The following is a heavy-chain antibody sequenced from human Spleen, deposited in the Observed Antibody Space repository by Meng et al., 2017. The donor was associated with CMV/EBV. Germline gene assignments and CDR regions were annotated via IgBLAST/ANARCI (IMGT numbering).Heavy chain of an antibody. Sequence: SETLSLTCTVSGGSISSGLQYWSWIRQHTGKGLEWIGDIYYSGSTNYNPSLKSRVTISVDTSKNQFSLKLSSVTAADTAVYYCARDRCSSTSCYLSDGMDVWGQGTTVTVSS. D-gene: IGHD2-2*01. V-gene: IGHV4-61*01. CDR1: GGSISSGLQY. CDR2: IYYSGST. CDR3: ARDRCSSTSCYLSDGMDV. J-gene: IGHJ6*02.